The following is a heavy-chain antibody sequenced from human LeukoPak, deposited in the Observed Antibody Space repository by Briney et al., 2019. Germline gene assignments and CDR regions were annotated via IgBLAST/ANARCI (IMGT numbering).Heavy chain of an antibody. CDR1: GGSISSYY. J-gene: IGHJ4*02. V-gene: IGHV4-4*07. D-gene: IGHD3/OR15-3a*01. CDR2: LHTSGST. Sequence: SETLSLTCTVSGGSISSYYWSWIRQPAGEGLEWIGRLHTSGSTHYNPSLKSRVTMSVDTSKNQFSLKLSSVTAADTAVYYCARGDWFPFDYWGQGTLVTVSS. CDR3: ARGDWFPFDY.